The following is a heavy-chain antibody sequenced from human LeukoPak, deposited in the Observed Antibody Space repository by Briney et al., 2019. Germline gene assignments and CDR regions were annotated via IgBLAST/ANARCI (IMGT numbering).Heavy chain of an antibody. CDR1: GDTLSSNSAT. CDR2: TYYRSKWYN. J-gene: IGHJ4*02. Sequence: SQTLSLTCAISGDTLSSNSATWNWIRQSPSRGLEWLGRTYYRSKWYNDYALSVKSRITINPDTSKNQFSLHLNSVTPEDTAVYYCARDLAGFGGYSYGMVDYWGQGTLVTVSS. D-gene: IGHD5-18*01. V-gene: IGHV6-1*01. CDR3: ARDLAGFGGYSYGMVDY.